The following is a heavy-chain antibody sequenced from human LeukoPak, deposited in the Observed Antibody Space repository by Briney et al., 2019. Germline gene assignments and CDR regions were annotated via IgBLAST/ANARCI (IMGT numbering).Heavy chain of an antibody. Sequence: SETLSLTCTVSGGSISSYFWSWIRQPAGKGLEYIGRIYATGSTTYNPSLKSRATMSVDTSKNQFSLKLTSVTAADTALYYCARVMAGAAPWVFDYWGQGTLVTVSS. CDR1: GGSISSYF. CDR2: IYATGST. CDR3: ARVMAGAAPWVFDY. J-gene: IGHJ4*01. V-gene: IGHV4-4*07. D-gene: IGHD6-19*01.